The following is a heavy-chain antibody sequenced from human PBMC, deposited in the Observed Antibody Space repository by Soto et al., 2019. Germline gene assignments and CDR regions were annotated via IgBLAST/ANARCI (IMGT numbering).Heavy chain of an antibody. Sequence: GASVKVSCKASGGTFSSYAISWVRQAPGQGLEWMGGIIPIFGTANYAQKFQGRVTITADESTSTAYMELSSLRSEDTAVYYCARGMAGYSSSPRPAWGQGTLVTVSS. J-gene: IGHJ5*02. D-gene: IGHD6-19*01. CDR1: GGTFSSYA. V-gene: IGHV1-69*13. CDR3: ARGMAGYSSSPRPA. CDR2: IIPIFGTA.